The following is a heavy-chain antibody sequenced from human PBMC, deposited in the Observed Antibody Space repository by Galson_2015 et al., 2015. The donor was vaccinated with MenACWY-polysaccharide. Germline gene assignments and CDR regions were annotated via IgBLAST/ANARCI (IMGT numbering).Heavy chain of an antibody. J-gene: IGHJ4*02. CDR2: IRYDGSNK. CDR3: ALISYYYDSSGYFPSDY. D-gene: IGHD3-22*01. V-gene: IGHV3-30*02. Sequence: RQAPGKGLEWVAFIRYDGSNKYYADSVKGRFTISRDNSKNTLYLQMNSLRAEDTAVYYCALISYYYDSSGYFPSDYWGQGTLVTVSS.